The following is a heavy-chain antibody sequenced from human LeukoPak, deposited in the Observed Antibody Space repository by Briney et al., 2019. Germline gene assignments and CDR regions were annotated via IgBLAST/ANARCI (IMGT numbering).Heavy chain of an antibody. CDR2: IYYSGST. Sequence: SETLSLTCTVSGGSISDYYWNWIRQPPGKGLEWIGYIYYSGSTTYTPSLKSRVTMSVDTAKNQFSLKLRSVTAADTAVYYCARGDFCSKSNCYLRPMDVWGKGTTVTVSS. D-gene: IGHD3-3*01. CDR3: ARGDFCSKSNCYLRPMDV. V-gene: IGHV4-59*01. CDR1: GGSISDYY. J-gene: IGHJ6*03.